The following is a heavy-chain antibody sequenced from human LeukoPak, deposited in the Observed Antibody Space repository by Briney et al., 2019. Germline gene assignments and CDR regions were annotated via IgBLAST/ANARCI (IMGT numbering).Heavy chain of an antibody. CDR1: GYTFTSYG. V-gene: IGHV1-18*01. J-gene: IGHJ5*02. CDR3: AREAGIDYYGSGSRGWFDP. CDR2: ICAYNGNT. Sequence: GASVKVSCKASGYTFTSYGISWVRQAPGQGLEWMGWICAYNGNTNYAQKLQGRVTMTTDTSTSTAYMELRSLRSDDTAVYYCAREAGIDYYGSGSRGWFDPWGQGTLVTVSS. D-gene: IGHD3-10*01.